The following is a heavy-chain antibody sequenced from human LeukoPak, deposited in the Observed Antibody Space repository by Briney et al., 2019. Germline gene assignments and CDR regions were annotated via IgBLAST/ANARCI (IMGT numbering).Heavy chain of an antibody. D-gene: IGHD3-22*01. Sequence: SGPTLVNPTQTLTLTCTFSGFSLSTSGVGVGWIRQPPGKALEWLALIYRDDDKRYSPSLKSRLTITKDISKNQVVLTMTNMDPVDTATYYCAHSEETYYYDSSGYPWYFQHWGQGTLVTVSS. CDR1: GFSLSTSGVG. J-gene: IGHJ1*01. CDR2: IYRDDDK. CDR3: AHSEETYYYDSSGYPWYFQH. V-gene: IGHV2-5*02.